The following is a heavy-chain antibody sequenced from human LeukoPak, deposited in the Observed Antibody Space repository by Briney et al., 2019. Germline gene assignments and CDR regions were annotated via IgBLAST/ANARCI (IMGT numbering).Heavy chain of an antibody. Sequence: AAVQVSRLPYRYTFISYELNWVQQATGQGLEWMGWMNPNSGNTGYAQKFQGRVTITRNTSISTAYMELSSLRSADAAVYYCAERHMVNGMDVWGQGTTVTVSS. V-gene: IGHV1-8*01. CDR1: RYTFISYE. D-gene: IGHD3-10*01. J-gene: IGHJ6*02. CDR2: MNPNSGNT. CDR3: AERHMVNGMDV.